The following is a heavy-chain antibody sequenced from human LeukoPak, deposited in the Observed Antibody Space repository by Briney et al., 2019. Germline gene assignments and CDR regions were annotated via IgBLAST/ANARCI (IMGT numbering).Heavy chain of an antibody. CDR2: IYPGDSNT. CDR1: GYSFTSYW. V-gene: IGHV5-51*01. J-gene: IGHJ4*02. Sequence: GESLKISCKGSGYSFTSYWIAWVRQMPGKGLEWMGIIYPGDSNTRYSPSFQGQVTISADKSINTAYLQWNSLKASDTAIYYCARTFGESFPFDSWGQGTLVTVSS. CDR3: ARTFGESFPFDS. D-gene: IGHD3-10*01.